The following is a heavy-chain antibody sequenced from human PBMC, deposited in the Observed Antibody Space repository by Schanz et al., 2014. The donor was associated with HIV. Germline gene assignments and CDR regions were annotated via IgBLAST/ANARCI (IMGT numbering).Heavy chain of an antibody. CDR2: ISHDGGNK. J-gene: IGHJ6*02. V-gene: IGHV3-30*18. CDR3: AKTILRFLDWPNANGGMDV. D-gene: IGHD3-3*01. CDR1: GGTFSSYG. Sequence: QVQLVESGGGVVLPGTSLRLSCAASGGTFSSYGMHWVRQAPGKGLEWVAVISHDGGNKHYGDSVKGRFTISRDNSKNTLYLQMSSLREEDTAVYYCAKTILRFLDWPNANGGMDVWGLGTTVTVSS.